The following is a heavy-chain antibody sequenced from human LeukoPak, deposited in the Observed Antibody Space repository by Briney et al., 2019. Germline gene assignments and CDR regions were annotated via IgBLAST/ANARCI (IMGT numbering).Heavy chain of an antibody. Sequence: KPSETLSLTCTVSGGSISSYYWGWIRQPPGKGLEWIGSIYYSGSTYYNPSLKSRVTTSVDTSKNQFSLKLSSVTAADTAVYYCARQRRHTHSFDYWGQGTLVTVSS. D-gene: IGHD2-15*01. CDR2: IYYSGST. V-gene: IGHV4-39*01. CDR3: ARQRRHTHSFDY. J-gene: IGHJ4*02. CDR1: GGSISSYY.